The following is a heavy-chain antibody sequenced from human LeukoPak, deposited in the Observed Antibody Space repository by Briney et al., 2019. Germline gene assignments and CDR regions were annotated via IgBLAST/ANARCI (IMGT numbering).Heavy chain of an antibody. CDR1: GFTFSSYE. J-gene: IGHJ4*02. V-gene: IGHV3-23*01. CDR2: ISGSGGST. D-gene: IGHD6-13*01. Sequence: GGSLRLSSAASGFTFSSYEMNWVRQAPGKGLEWASSISGSGGSTYHADSVKGRFTISRDSSKNTLYLQMNSLRAEDTAIYYCARVIRAAPGKGYFDYWGQGTLVTVSS. CDR3: ARVIRAAPGKGYFDY.